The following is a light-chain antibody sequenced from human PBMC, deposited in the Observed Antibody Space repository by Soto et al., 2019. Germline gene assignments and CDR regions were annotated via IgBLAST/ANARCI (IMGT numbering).Light chain of an antibody. V-gene: IGLV3-1*01. CDR3: QAWDSSTAV. CDR1: KLGDKY. Sequence: SYELTQPPSVSVSPGQTASITCSGDKLGDKYAYWYQQKPGQSPVLIISQDRKRPSGIPERFSGSNSGNTATLTISGTQAMDEADYYCQAWDSSTAVFGGGTKLTVL. CDR2: QDR. J-gene: IGLJ2*01.